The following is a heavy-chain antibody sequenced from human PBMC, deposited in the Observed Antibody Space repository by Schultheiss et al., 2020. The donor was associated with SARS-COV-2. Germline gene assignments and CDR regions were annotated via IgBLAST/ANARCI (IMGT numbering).Heavy chain of an antibody. CDR1: GGSFSGYY. V-gene: IGHV4-4*07. CDR2: IYTSGST. Sequence: SETLSLTCAVYGGSFSGYYWSWIRQPAGKGLEWIGRIYTSGSTNYNPSLKSRVTMSVDTSKNQFSLKLSSVTAADTAVYYCARDLVAVAVPYYYYYGMDVWGQGTTVTVSS. J-gene: IGHJ6*02. CDR3: ARDLVAVAVPYYYYYGMDV. D-gene: IGHD6-19*01.